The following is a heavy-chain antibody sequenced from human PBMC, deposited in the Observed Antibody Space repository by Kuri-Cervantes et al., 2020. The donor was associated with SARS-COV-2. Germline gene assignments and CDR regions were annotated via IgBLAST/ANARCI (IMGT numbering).Heavy chain of an antibody. J-gene: IGHJ4*02. D-gene: IGHD3-22*01. CDR1: GGTFSSYA. CDR3: ARGRGYYYDSSGYYVPEHFDY. Sequence: SVKVSCKASGGTFSSYAISWVRQAPGQGLEWMGGIVPIFGTANYAQKFQGRVTITADESTSTAYMELSSLRSEDTAVYYCARGRGYYYDSSGYYVPEHFDYWGQGTLVTVSS. CDR2: IVPIFGTA. V-gene: IGHV1-69*13.